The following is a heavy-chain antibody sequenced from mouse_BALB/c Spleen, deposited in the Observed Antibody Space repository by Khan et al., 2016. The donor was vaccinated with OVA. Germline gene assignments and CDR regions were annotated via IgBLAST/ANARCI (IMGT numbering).Heavy chain of an antibody. D-gene: IGHD1-1*01. CDR1: GYSITSDYA. CDR2: ISYSGST. V-gene: IGHV3-2*02. J-gene: IGHJ2*01. CDR3: ASGRVLHRYPDYFDY. Sequence: EVQLQQSGPGLLKPSQSLSLTCTVTGYSITSDYAWNWIRQFPGNQLEWMAYISYSGSTTYSPSLRRRISITRDTSKNQFFLQLNSVTTEDTATYYCASGRVLHRYPDYFDYWGQGTTLTGSS.